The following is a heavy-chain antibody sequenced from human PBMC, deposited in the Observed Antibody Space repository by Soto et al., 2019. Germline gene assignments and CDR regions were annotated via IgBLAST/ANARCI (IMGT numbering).Heavy chain of an antibody. CDR2: IYWDDDK. V-gene: IGHV2-5*02. D-gene: IGHD6-6*01. CDR1: GFSLSTSGVG. J-gene: IGHJ6*02. Sequence: QITLKESGPTLVKPTQTLTLTCTFSGFSLSTSGVGMGWIRQPPGKALEWLALIYWDDDKRYSPSLKSRLTITKDTSKNQVVLTMTNMDPVDTATYYCAHGIAARPGWGYYGMDVWGQGTTVTVSS. CDR3: AHGIAARPGWGYYGMDV.